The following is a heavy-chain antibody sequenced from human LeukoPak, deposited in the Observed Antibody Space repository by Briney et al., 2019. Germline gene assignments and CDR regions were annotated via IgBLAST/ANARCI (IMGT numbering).Heavy chain of an antibody. J-gene: IGHJ4*01. CDR3: VRGAGAWFGELTFLFEF. V-gene: IGHV3-48*03. CDR1: GFTFTSYE. Sequence: GGSLRLSCAASGFTFTSYEMNWVRQDPGKGLEGVSYIGSTGSTISYADSVKGRFTISRDNGKNSMHLQMNSLRAEDTAVYYCVRGAGAWFGELTFLFEFWGHGTLVTVSS. CDR2: IGSTGSTI. D-gene: IGHD3-10*01.